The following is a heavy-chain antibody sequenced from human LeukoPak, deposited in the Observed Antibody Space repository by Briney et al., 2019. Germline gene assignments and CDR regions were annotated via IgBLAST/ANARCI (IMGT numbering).Heavy chain of an antibody. CDR1: GFTFSSFA. CDR3: AKEGIAATGTY. Sequence: GGSLRLSCAASGFTFSSFAMNWVRQAPGKGLEWVSTISGSGGSTYYADSVKGRFTISRDNSKNTLYLQMNSLRAEDTAVYLCAKEGIAATGTYWGQGTMVTVSS. V-gene: IGHV3-23*01. J-gene: IGHJ4*02. D-gene: IGHD6-13*01. CDR2: ISGSGGST.